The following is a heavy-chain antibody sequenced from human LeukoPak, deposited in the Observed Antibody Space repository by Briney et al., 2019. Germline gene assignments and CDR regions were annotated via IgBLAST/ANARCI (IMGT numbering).Heavy chain of an antibody. CDR1: GFTFSSYS. V-gene: IGHV3-21*01. J-gene: IGHJ4*02. CDR3: AIDLEWSDHLYYFDY. CDR2: ISSSSSYI. Sequence: PGGSLRLSCAASGFTFSSYSMNSVRQAPGKGLEWVSSISSSSSYIYYADSVKGRFTISRDNAKNSLYLQMNSLRAEYTAVYYCAIDLEWSDHLYYFDYWGQGTLVTVYS. D-gene: IGHD3-3*01.